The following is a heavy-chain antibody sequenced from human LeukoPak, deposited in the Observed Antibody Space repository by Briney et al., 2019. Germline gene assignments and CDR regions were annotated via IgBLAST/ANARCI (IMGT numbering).Heavy chain of an antibody. Sequence: GGSLRLSXAASGFTFSDYYMSWIRQPPGKGLEWLSYISSSGSTKYYADSVKGRFTISRDNAKNSLYLQMNSLRAEDTAVYYCATAPGTIFGVVIHYYYYYMDVWGKGTTVTVSS. J-gene: IGHJ6*03. V-gene: IGHV3-11*04. CDR2: ISSSGSTK. CDR1: GFTFSDYY. CDR3: ATAPGTIFGVVIHYYYYYMDV. D-gene: IGHD3-3*01.